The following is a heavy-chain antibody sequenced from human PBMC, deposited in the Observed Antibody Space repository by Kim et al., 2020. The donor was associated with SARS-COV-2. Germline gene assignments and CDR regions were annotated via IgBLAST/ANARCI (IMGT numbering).Heavy chain of an antibody. CDR1: GYTFTSYA. D-gene: IGHD2-2*01. CDR3: ARSEDIVVVPAAIGFDP. V-gene: IGHV1-3*01. J-gene: IGHJ5*02. Sequence: ASVKVSCKASGYTFTSYAMHWVRQAPGQRLEWMGWINAGNGNTKYSQKFQGRVTITRDTSASTAYMELRSLRSEVTAVYYCARSEDIVVVPAAIGFDPWGQGPLVTVSS. CDR2: INAGNGNT.